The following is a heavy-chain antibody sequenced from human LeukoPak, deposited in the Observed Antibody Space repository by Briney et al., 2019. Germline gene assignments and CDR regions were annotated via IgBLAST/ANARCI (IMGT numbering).Heavy chain of an antibody. CDR1: GFSLSTSGMC. V-gene: IGHV2-70*11. J-gene: IGHJ5*02. CDR2: SDWDDDK. Sequence: SGPTLVKPTQTLTLTCTFSGFSLSTSGMCGSWIRQPPGKALEWLARSDWDDDKYYSPSLKTRLTISTDTSKNQVVLTMTNMDPVDTATYYCARGIAAAGTHWFDPWGQGTLVTVSS. D-gene: IGHD6-13*01. CDR3: ARGIAAAGTHWFDP.